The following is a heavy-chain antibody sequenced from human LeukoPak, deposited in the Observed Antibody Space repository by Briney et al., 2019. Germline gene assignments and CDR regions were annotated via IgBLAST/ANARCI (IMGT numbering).Heavy chain of an antibody. Sequence: KPSETPSLTCTVSGGSISSSSYYWGWIRQPPGKGLEWIGSIYYSGSTYYNPSLKSRVTISVDTSKNQFSLKLSSVTAADTAVYYCARQAGYSYGYVFDYWGQGTLVTVSS. CDR1: GGSISSSSYY. J-gene: IGHJ4*02. D-gene: IGHD5-18*01. CDR2: IYYSGST. V-gene: IGHV4-39*01. CDR3: ARQAGYSYGYVFDY.